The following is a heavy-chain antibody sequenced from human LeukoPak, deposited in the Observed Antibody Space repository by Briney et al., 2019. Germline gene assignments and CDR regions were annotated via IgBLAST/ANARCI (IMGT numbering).Heavy chain of an antibody. Sequence: GGSLRLSCAASGFTFSSYAMSWVRQAPGKGLEWVSAISGSGGSTYYADSVKGRFTISRDNSKNTLYLQMNSLRAEDTAVYYCAKDQAAFGGDLSGAFDYWGQGTLVTVSS. V-gene: IGHV3-23*01. CDR3: AKDQAAFGGDLSGAFDY. D-gene: IGHD3-10*01. CDR2: ISGSGGST. CDR1: GFTFSSYA. J-gene: IGHJ4*02.